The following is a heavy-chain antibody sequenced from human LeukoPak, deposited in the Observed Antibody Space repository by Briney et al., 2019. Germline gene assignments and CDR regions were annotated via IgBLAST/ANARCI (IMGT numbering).Heavy chain of an antibody. CDR3: AKDATATLDY. J-gene: IGHJ4*02. CDR2: ISYDGSLK. CDR1: GFTFSDYG. Sequence: RGSLRLSCAASGFTFSDYGLHWVRQAPGKGLEWVALISYDGSLKYYVDSVKGRYTISRDNTKNTLYLQMNSLRAEDTAVYYCAKDATATLDYWGQGALVTVSS. V-gene: IGHV3-30*18. D-gene: IGHD2-21*02.